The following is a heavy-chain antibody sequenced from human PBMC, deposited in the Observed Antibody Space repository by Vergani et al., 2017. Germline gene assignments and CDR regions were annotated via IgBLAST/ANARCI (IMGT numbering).Heavy chain of an antibody. D-gene: IGHD3-10*01. Sequence: EVQLLESGGGLVQPGGSLRLSCAASGFTFSSYAMSWVRQAPGKGLEWVSAISGSGGSTYYADSVKGRFTISRDNSKNTLYLQMNSLRAEDTAVYYCAKHYGRRSPFARGAKDYCDYWGQGTLVTVSS. V-gene: IGHV3-23*01. CDR1: GFTFSSYA. CDR2: ISGSGGST. J-gene: IGHJ4*02. CDR3: AKHYGRRSPFARGAKDYCDY.